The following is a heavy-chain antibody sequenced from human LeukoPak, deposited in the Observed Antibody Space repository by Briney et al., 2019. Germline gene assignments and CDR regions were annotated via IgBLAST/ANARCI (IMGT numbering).Heavy chain of an antibody. V-gene: IGHV3-23*01. D-gene: IGHD3-10*01. CDR3: AKGLGSDYSPYFHYMAA. Sequence: PGGSLRLSCAASAFTFSNYAMTWVRQAPGKGLEWVSVISGTGGNTYYADSVKGRFTISRDNSKNTLFLRMDTLRAEDTAVYYCAKGLGSDYSPYFHYMAAWGKGTTVTVSS. CDR2: ISGTGGNT. CDR1: AFTFSNYA. J-gene: IGHJ6*03.